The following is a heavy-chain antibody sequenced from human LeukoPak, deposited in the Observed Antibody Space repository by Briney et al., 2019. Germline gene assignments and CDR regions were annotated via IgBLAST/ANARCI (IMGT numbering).Heavy chain of an antibody. V-gene: IGHV3-7*01. Sequence: GGSLRLSCTASGFSFSNHYMRWIRQAPGKGLEWVANINEDGSNKWHLGSVKGRFTVSRDNARNSLYLQMNSLRVEDTAVYYCTRVIVAVPGYFDYFDFWGQGVLVTVSS. D-gene: IGHD6-19*01. CDR2: INEDGSNK. CDR1: GFSFSNHY. J-gene: IGHJ4*02. CDR3: TRVIVAVPGYFDYFDF.